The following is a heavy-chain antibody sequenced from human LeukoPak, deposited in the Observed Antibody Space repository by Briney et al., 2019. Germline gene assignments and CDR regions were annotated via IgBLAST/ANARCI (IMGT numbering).Heavy chain of an antibody. V-gene: IGHV4-34*01. J-gene: IGHJ4*02. CDR2: INHSGST. Sequence: SETLSLTCAVYGGSFSGYYWSWIRQPPGKGREWIGEINHSGSTNYNPSLKSLVTISVDTSKNEFSLKLGSVTAADTALYYCARIRYDFWSGYYFSTGFDYWGQGTLVTVSS. D-gene: IGHD3-3*01. CDR3: ARIRYDFWSGYYFSTGFDY. CDR1: GGSFSGYY.